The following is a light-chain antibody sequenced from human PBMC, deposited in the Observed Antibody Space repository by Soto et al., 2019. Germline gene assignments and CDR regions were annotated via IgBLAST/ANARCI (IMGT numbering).Light chain of an antibody. V-gene: IGKV3-20*01. CDR1: QSVSSSY. CDR2: GAS. J-gene: IGKJ4*01. CDR3: QQYGSSLLLN. Sequence: EIVLTQSPGTLSLSPGERATLSCRASQSVSSSYLAWYQQKPGQAPRLLIYGASSRATGIPDRFSGSGSETDFTLTISRLEPEDVAVYYCQQYGSSLLLNFGGGTKVEIK.